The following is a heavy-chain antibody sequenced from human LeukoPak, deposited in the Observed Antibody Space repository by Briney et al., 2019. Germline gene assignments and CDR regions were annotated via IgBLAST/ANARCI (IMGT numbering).Heavy chain of an antibody. D-gene: IGHD5-24*01. V-gene: IGHV6-1*01. Sequence: SQTLSLTCAISGDSVSSNSAAWNWIRQSPSRGLEWLGRTYYRSKWYNDYAVSVKSRITINPDTSKNQFSLQLSSVTPEDTVVYYCARQNNTYHHYNLGWFDPWGQGTLVTVSS. J-gene: IGHJ5*02. CDR1: GDSVSSNSAA. CDR3: ARQNNTYHHYNLGWFDP. CDR2: TYYRSKWYN.